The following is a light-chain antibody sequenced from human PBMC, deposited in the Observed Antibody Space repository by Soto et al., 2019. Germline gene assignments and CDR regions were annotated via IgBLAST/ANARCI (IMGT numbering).Light chain of an antibody. CDR3: QQYGRSPGT. V-gene: IGKV3-20*01. CDR2: GAS. CDR1: QSVSSSY. J-gene: IGKJ1*01. Sequence: EIVLTQSPGTLSLSPGERATLSCRASQSVSSSYLAWYQQKPGQAPRLLIYGASSRATGIPDRFSGSGSGTDFTLTISRLEPEDFAVYYCQQYGRSPGTLGRATKVEIK.